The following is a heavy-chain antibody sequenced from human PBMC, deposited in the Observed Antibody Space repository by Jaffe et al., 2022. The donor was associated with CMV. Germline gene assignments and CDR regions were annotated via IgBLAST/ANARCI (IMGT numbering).Heavy chain of an antibody. Sequence: QVQLVESGGGVVQPGRSLRLSCAASGFTFSSYGMHWVRQAPGKGLEWVAVIWYDGSNKYYADSVKGRFTISRDNSKNTLYLQMNSLRAEDTAVYYCARDLDGNSSGYPNDYWGQGTLVTVSS. CDR2: IWYDGSNK. CDR3: ARDLDGNSSGYPNDY. V-gene: IGHV3-33*01. J-gene: IGHJ4*02. CDR1: GFTFSSYG. D-gene: IGHD6-19*01.